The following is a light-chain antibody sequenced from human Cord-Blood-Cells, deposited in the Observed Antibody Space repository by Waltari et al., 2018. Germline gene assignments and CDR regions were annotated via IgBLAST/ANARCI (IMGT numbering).Light chain of an antibody. CDR2: SNN. CDR3: AAWDDSLNGWV. CDR1: SSNIGSNT. V-gene: IGLV1-44*01. J-gene: IGLJ3*02. Sequence: QSVLTQPPSASGTPGQRVTISCSGSSSNIGSNTVNWYQPPPGTAPKLLIHSNNQRPSGVPDRFAGSKSGTSASLAISGLQSEDEADYYCAAWDDSLNGWVFGGGTKLTVL.